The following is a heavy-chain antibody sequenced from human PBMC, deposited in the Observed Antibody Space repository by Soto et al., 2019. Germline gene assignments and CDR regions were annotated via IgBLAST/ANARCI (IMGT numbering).Heavy chain of an antibody. V-gene: IGHV4-30-2*02. J-gene: IGHJ5*02. CDR3: ARYAGGGWYSRSFFP. CDR1: GGTISSSGYF. CDR2: IYQSGST. Sequence: SEILSRTWAVSGGTISSSGYFMTSIRQPPGKGMEWIGYIYQSGSTYYNPALKSRVTISVDTSKNQFSLKLWSLTAEDTAVYNCARYAGGGWYSRSFFPWGQGNLVTVYS. D-gene: IGHD2-15*01.